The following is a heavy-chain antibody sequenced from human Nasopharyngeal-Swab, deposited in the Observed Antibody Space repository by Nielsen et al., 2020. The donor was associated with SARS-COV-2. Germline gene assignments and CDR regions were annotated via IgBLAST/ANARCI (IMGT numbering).Heavy chain of an antibody. D-gene: IGHD6-13*01. Sequence: ASAQVSCNASGYTFTSYAMIWVRQVPGQGLEWMGWINTNTGNPTYAQGFTGRFVFFLDTSVSTAYLQISSLKAEDTAVYYCARGPSPYSSSWYDWFDPWGQGTLVTVSS. J-gene: IGHJ5*02. CDR1: GYTFTSYA. CDR3: ARGPSPYSSSWYDWFDP. CDR2: INTNTGNP. V-gene: IGHV7-4-1*02.